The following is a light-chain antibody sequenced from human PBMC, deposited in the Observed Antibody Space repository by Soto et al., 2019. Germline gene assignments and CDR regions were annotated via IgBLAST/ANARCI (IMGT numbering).Light chain of an antibody. Sequence: DIQMTQSPSSLSASEGDRVTITCRASQSVNTYLNWYQHKPGKAPKLLIYAASSLQSGVPSRFSGSGSGTEFTLTISSLHPEDSAVYYCQQSSSAPLTFGPWTKVDI. V-gene: IGKV1-39*01. CDR1: QSVNTY. J-gene: IGKJ3*01. CDR3: QQSSSAPLT. CDR2: AAS.